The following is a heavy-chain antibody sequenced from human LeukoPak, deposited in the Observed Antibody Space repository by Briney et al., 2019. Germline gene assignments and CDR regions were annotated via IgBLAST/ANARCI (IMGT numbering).Heavy chain of an antibody. CDR2: ISAYNGNT. D-gene: IGHD3-10*01. V-gene: IGHV1-18*01. CDR1: GYTFTSYG. Sequence: ASVKVSCKASGYTFTSYGISWVQQAPGQGLEWMGWISAYNGNTNYAQKLQGRVTMTTDTSTSTAYMELRSLRSDDTAVYYCARDKAGEYSSRFDPWGQGTLVTVSS. CDR3: ARDKAGEYSSRFDP. J-gene: IGHJ5*02.